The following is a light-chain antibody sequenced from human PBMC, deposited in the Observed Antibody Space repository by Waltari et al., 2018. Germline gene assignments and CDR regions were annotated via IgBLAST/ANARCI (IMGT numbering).Light chain of an antibody. CDR1: QSVSKY. CDR3: QHYVSLPAT. V-gene: IGKV3-20*01. CDR2: GAS. J-gene: IGKJ1*01. Sequence: DIVLTQSPGTLSLSPGDRAILSCRARQSVSKYLAWYQQKPGQAPRLLIYGASSRATGIPDRFSGSGSGTDFSLTISRLEPEDFAVYYCQHYVSLPATFGQGTKVEIE.